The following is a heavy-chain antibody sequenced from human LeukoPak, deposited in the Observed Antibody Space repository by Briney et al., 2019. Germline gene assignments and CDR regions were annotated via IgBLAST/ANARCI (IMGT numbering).Heavy chain of an antibody. CDR2: INPSSGGT. CDR1: GYTFTGYY. Sequence: ASVKVSCKASGYTFTGYYVHWVRQAPGQGLEWMGWINPSSGGTNYAQKFQGRVTMTGDTSISTAYMELSRLSSGDTAVYFCAGRPDTSVVAIFDYWGQETLVTISS. V-gene: IGHV1-2*02. CDR3: AGRPDTSVVAIFDY. D-gene: IGHD2-2*01. J-gene: IGHJ4*02.